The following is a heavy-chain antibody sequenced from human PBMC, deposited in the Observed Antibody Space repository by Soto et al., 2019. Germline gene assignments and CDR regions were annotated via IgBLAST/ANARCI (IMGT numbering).Heavy chain of an antibody. V-gene: IGHV1-69*12. CDR2: IIPIFGTA. J-gene: IGHJ6*02. CDR1: GGTFSSYA. CDR3: ARHPRPYYYGSGPPSYYYYGMDV. D-gene: IGHD3-10*01. Sequence: QVQLVQSGAEVKKPGSSVKVSCKASGGTFSSYAISWVRQAPGQGLEWMGGIIPIFGTANYAQKFQGRVTITADESTSTAYMELSSLRSEDTAVYYCARHPRPYYYGSGPPSYYYYGMDVWGQGTTVTVSS.